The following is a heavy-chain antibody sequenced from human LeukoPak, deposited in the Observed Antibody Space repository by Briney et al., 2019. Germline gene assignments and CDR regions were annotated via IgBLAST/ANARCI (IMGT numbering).Heavy chain of an antibody. CDR2: IRSKTDGGTT. J-gene: IGHJ4*02. CDR3: TTWTDLNDY. Sequence: GGSLRLSCAASGFTFSNAWMSWVRQAPGKGLDWVGRIRSKTDGGTTDYAAPVKGRFTISRDDSKNMVYLQMNNLKTEDTAVYYCTTWTDLNDYWGQGILVTVSS. V-gene: IGHV3-15*01. D-gene: IGHD3/OR15-3a*01. CDR1: GFTFSNAW.